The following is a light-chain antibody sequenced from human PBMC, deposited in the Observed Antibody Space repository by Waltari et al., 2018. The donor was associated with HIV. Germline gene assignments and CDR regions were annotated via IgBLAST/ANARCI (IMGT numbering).Light chain of an antibody. V-gene: IGLV3-25*03. CDR1: ALSKRY. J-gene: IGLJ1*01. CDR3: QVADSCGTYV. Sequence: SYDLTQPPSVSVSPGQTARITCSGDALSKRYVYWYQQKPGQAPVMVIYRDNERPSGIPERFSGSSSETTVTLSISGVQAEDEADYYCQVADSCGTYVFGTGTKVTVL. CDR2: RDN.